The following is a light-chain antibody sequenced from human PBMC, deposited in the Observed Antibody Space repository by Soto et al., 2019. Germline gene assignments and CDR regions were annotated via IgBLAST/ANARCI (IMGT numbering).Light chain of an antibody. J-gene: IGKJ1*01. CDR3: QQRGT. CDR1: QDISNY. Sequence: DIPMTQSPSSLSASVGDRVTITCQASQDISNYLNWYQQKPGKAPKLLIYDASNLETGVPSRFSGSGSGTDFTFTISSLQPEDIATYYCQQRGTFGQGTKVEIK. V-gene: IGKV1-33*01. CDR2: DAS.